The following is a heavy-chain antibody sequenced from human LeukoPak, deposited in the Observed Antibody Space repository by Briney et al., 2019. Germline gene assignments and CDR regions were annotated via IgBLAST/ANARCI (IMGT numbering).Heavy chain of an antibody. CDR3: ARRYFDY. V-gene: IGHV3-7*03. CDR2: IKQDGSEK. Sequence: GGSLRLSCAASGFTFGSYWMSWVRQAPGKGLEWVANIKQDGSEKHYVDFVKGRFTISRDNAKNSLYLQMNSPRAEDSAVYYCARRYFDYWGQGTLVTVSS. CDR1: GFTFGSYW. J-gene: IGHJ4*02.